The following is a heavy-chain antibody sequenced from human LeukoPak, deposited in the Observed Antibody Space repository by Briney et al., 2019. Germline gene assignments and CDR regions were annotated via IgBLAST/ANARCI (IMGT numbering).Heavy chain of an antibody. CDR2: INPNSGGT. Sequence: ASVKVSCKASGYTFTGYYMHWVRQAPGQGLEWMGWINPNSGGTNYAQKFQGRITMTRDTSISTAYMELSRLRSDDTAVYYCARVRPDYYDSSGYARGAFDIWGQGTMVTVSS. CDR3: ARVRPDYYDSSGYARGAFDI. D-gene: IGHD3-22*01. CDR1: GYTFTGYY. V-gene: IGHV1-2*02. J-gene: IGHJ3*02.